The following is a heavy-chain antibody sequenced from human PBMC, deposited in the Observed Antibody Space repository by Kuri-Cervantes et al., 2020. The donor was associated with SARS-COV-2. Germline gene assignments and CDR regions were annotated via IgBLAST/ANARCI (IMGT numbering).Heavy chain of an antibody. CDR1: GFTFSAYA. Sequence: GESLKISCEASGFTFSAYAMQWVRHVPGKGLQWLAVMSSDGISKYYLDSVRGRFTISRDNSRNTLYLHMNSLRVEDTAVYYCARDPNAYNFWSGFKGGIDYWGQGNRVIGAS. V-gene: IGHV3-30*16. J-gene: IGHJ4*02. CDR3: ARDPNAYNFWSGFKGGIDY. D-gene: IGHD3-3*01. CDR2: MSSDGISK.